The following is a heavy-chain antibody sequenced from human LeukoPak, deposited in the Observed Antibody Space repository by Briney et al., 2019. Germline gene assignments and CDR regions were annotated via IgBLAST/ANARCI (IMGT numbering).Heavy chain of an antibody. Sequence: SETLSLTCTVSGYSISSGYYWGWIRQPPGKGLEWIGSIYHSGSTYYNPSLKSRVTISVDTSKNQFSLKLSSVTAADTAVYYCAINYVWGSYRYTQALGYWGQGTLVTVSS. CDR3: AINYVWGSYRYTQALGY. CDR1: GYSISSGYY. V-gene: IGHV4-38-2*02. J-gene: IGHJ4*02. CDR2: IYHSGST. D-gene: IGHD3-16*02.